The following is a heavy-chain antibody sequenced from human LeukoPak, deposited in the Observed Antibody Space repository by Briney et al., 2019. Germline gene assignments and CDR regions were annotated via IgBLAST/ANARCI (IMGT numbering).Heavy chain of an antibody. D-gene: IGHD2-21*01. V-gene: IGHV4-4*07. J-gene: IGHJ4*02. CDR1: GGSISSYY. CDR2: IYTSGSI. CDR3: ATLWRSLDY. Sequence: SETQSLTCTVSGGSISSYYWSWIRQPAGKGLEWIGRIYTSGSITYNPSLKSRVSMSVDTSKNQFSLKLSSVTAADTAVYYCATLWRSLDYWGQGTLVTVSS.